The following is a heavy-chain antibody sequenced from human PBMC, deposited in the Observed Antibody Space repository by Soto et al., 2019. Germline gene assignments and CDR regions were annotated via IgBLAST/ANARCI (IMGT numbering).Heavy chain of an antibody. V-gene: IGHV4-30-2*01. D-gene: IGHD1-26*01. CDR3: ATQEVGGSYVYTFDP. Sequence: SETLSLTCAVSGGSISSGDYSWNWIRQPPGKGLEWIGYIYFGGSTYYNPSLQSRVTMSVDRSRNQFSLKLNSVTAADTAVYYCATQEVGGSYVYTFDPWGQGTLVTV. J-gene: IGHJ5*02. CDR2: IYFGGST. CDR1: GGSISSGDYS.